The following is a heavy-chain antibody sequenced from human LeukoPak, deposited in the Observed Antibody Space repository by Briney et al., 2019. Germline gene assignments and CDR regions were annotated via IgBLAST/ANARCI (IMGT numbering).Heavy chain of an antibody. CDR3: AELGITMIGGV. J-gene: IGHJ6*04. CDR1: GFIFINYV. V-gene: IGHV3-48*03. D-gene: IGHD3-10*02. CDR2: ISSSGSHI. Sequence: RGALRLSCAGSGFIFINYVMHWLRQAPCKGVAGVSYISSSGSHIYYAASVKGRVTISRDNAKNSLYVQMNSLRAEDTAGYYCAELGITMIGGVWGKGTTVTISS.